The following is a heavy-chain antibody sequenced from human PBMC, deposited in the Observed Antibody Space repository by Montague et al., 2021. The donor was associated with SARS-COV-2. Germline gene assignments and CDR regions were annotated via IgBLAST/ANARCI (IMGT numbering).Heavy chain of an antibody. CDR2: IYYSGTT. D-gene: IGHD6-19*01. CDR3: ARETYTSGWFQQFDY. J-gene: IGHJ4*02. V-gene: IGHV4-39*01. Sequence: SETLSLTCTVSGGSISSGSYYWSWIRQPARKGLEWIGSIYYSGTTYYNPSLQSRVTISVDTSKKQFSLKLSSVTAADTAVYYCARETYTSGWFQQFDYWGQGTLVTVSS. CDR1: GGSISSGSYY.